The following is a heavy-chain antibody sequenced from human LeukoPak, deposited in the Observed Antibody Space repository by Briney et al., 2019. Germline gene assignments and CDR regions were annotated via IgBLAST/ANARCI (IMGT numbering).Heavy chain of an antibody. CDR2: ISAYNGNT. Sequence: GASVKVSCKASGYTFTSYGISWVRQAPGQGLEWMGWISAYNGNTNYAQKIQGRVTMTTDTSTSTAYMELRSLRSDDTAVYYCARDTLLFLWIAELDYWGQGTLVTVSS. D-gene: IGHD3-3*01. J-gene: IGHJ4*02. CDR1: GYTFTSYG. V-gene: IGHV1-18*01. CDR3: ARDTLLFLWIAELDY.